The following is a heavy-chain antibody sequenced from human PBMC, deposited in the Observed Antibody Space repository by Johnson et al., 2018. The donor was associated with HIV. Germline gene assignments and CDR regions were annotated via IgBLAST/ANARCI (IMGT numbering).Heavy chain of an antibody. CDR1: GFTFSTNW. D-gene: IGHD1-26*01. Sequence: EKLVESGGALVQPGGSLRLSCVGSGFTFSTNWMHWVRQAPGKGLVWVSRINSDGSSTSYADSVKGRFTISRDNSKNTLYLQMNSLRAEDTAVYYCARDSDKWELRPGAFDIWGQGTMVTVSS. V-gene: IGHV3-74*01. J-gene: IGHJ3*02. CDR3: ARDSDKWELRPGAFDI. CDR2: INSDGSST.